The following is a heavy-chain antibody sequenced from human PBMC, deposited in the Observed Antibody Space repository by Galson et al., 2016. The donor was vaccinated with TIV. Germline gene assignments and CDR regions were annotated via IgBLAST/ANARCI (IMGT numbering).Heavy chain of an antibody. D-gene: IGHD2-15*01. Sequence: SLRLSCAASGLSVSINYMTWVRQAPGKGLEWVSLISDGGNTYYPDSVKGRFTISRDNSKNTLYLQMNSLRVEDTAVYYCARDRVVDATYYYYYYGVDVWG. CDR3: ARDRVVDATYYYYYYGVDV. V-gene: IGHV3-66*02. CDR1: GLSVSINY. CDR2: ISDGGNT. J-gene: IGHJ6*02.